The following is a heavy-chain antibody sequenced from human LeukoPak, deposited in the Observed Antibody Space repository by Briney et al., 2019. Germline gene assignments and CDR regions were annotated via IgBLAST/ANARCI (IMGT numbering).Heavy chain of an antibody. CDR3: ARVDDSSGYYSAFDY. CDR2: ISYDGSNK. CDR1: GFTFSSYA. V-gene: IGHV3-30*04. D-gene: IGHD3-22*01. Sequence: GGSLRLSCAASGFTFSSYAMHWVRQAPGKGLEWVAVISYDGSNKYYADSVKGRFTISRDNSKSTLYLQMNSLRAEDTAVYYCARVDDSSGYYSAFDYWGQGTLVTVSS. J-gene: IGHJ4*02.